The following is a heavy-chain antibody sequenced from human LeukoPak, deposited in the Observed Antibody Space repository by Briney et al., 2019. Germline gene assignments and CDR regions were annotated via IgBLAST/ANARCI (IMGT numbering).Heavy chain of an antibody. D-gene: IGHD5-18*01. CDR2: ISYSGNT. Sequence: PSETLSLTCTVSGGSIRSSSYYWGWIRQPPGKGLEWIGSISYSGNTYYNPSLKSRVTMSVDTSKNQFSLKLSSVTAADTAVYYCARVKLSHGYSYGYNPYYFDYWGQGTLVTVSS. V-gene: IGHV4-39*07. J-gene: IGHJ4*02. CDR1: GGSIRSSSYY. CDR3: ARVKLSHGYSYGYNPYYFDY.